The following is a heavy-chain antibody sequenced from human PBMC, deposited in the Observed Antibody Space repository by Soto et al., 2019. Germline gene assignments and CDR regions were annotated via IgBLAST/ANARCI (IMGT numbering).Heavy chain of an antibody. CDR2: INHSGST. CDR1: GGSFSGYY. D-gene: IGHD6-13*01. Sequence: NPSETLSLTCAVYGGSFSGYYWSWIRQPPGKGLEWIGEINHSGSTNYNPSLKSRVTVSVDASKNQFSLNLTSVTAADTAVYYCARGHGYSSSWYYWGQGTLVTVSS. CDR3: ARGHGYSSSWYY. V-gene: IGHV4-34*01. J-gene: IGHJ4*02.